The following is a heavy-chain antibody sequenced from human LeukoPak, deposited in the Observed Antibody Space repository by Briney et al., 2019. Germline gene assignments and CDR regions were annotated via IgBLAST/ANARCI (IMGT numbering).Heavy chain of an antibody. CDR3: ARLGPGMNFFYLDF. CDR2: INQDGSET. J-gene: IGHJ4*02. Sequence: GGSLRLSCTASGFTFGDYAMSWVRQAPGKGLEWVANINQDGSETFYVDSVKGRFSISRDNAKNSLYLQMNSLRAEDTALYYCARLGPGMNFFYLDFWGQGTLVTVSS. D-gene: IGHD3-10*01. V-gene: IGHV3-7*01. CDR1: GFTFGDYA.